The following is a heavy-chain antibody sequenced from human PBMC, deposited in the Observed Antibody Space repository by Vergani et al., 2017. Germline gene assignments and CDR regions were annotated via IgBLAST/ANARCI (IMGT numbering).Heavy chain of an antibody. CDR1: GGSISNNY. V-gene: IGHV4-59*01. J-gene: IGHJ4*02. CDR3: ARAGYCSGDSCYSGPFDY. D-gene: IGHD2-15*01. CDR2: ISYGGIT. Sequence: QVQLQEAGPGLAKPSETLSRTCTVSGGSISNNYWSWIRQPPGKGLEWIGYISYGGITNYNPSLMGRVTISLDTSKNQFSLNLSSVTAADTAVYYCARAGYCSGDSCYSGPFDYWGQGTLVTVSS.